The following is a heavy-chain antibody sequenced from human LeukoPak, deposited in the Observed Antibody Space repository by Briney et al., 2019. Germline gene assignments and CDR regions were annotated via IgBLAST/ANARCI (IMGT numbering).Heavy chain of an antibody. CDR2: IYYSGST. J-gene: IGHJ4*02. CDR3: ARENDYGVNFDY. V-gene: IGHV4-39*07. D-gene: IGHD4-17*01. Sequence: SETLSLTCTVSDGSISSGSYYWGWIRQPPGKGLEWIGSIYYSGSTYYNPSLKSRVTISVDTSKNQLSLKLSSVTAADTAVYYCARENDYGVNFDYWGQGTLVTVSS. CDR1: DGSISSGSYY.